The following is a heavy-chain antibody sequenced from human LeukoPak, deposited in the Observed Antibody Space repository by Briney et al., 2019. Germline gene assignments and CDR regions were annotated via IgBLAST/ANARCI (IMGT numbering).Heavy chain of an antibody. CDR3: ARGGYSTSNY. CDR1: GFTFSSYW. Sequence: PGGSLRLSCAVSGFTFSSYWMTWVRQAPGKGLEWVANIKQDGSEKYYVDSVKGRFTISRDNAKNSLYLQMNNLRAEDTAVYYCARGGYSTSNYWGQGTLVTVSS. V-gene: IGHV3-7*01. J-gene: IGHJ4*02. CDR2: IKQDGSEK. D-gene: IGHD6-6*01.